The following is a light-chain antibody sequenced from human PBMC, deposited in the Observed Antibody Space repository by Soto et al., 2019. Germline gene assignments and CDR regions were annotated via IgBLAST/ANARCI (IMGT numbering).Light chain of an antibody. CDR1: QSVDSI. CDR2: GAS. Sequence: EIPMTQSPATLSVSPGERATLSCRASQSVDSILAWYQQKPCQAPRRLIYGASTRATGVPAGLSGSGSGTEFTLTISSLQSEDSSVYYCQQYKNWLALTFGGGTKVDIK. CDR3: QQYKNWLALT. V-gene: IGKV3-15*01. J-gene: IGKJ4*01.